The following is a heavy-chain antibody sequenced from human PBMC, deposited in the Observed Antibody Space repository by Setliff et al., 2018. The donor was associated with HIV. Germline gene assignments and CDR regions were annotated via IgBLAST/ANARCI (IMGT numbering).Heavy chain of an antibody. CDR2: FYKSGST. J-gene: IGHJ1*01. CDR1: GGSINSSNYN. D-gene: IGHD3-16*02. V-gene: IGHV4-39*07. Sequence: PSETLSLTCTVSGGSINSSNYNWGWIRQPPGEGLEWIGSFYKSGSTDYNPSLKSRVTISVDTSKNHFSLKLSSVTAAETAVYYCAREVIGAGYFHHWGQGTLVTVSS. CDR3: AREVIGAGYFHH.